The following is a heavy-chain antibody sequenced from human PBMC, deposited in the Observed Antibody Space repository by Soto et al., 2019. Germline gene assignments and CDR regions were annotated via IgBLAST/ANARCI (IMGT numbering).Heavy chain of an antibody. V-gene: IGHV2-70*01. CDR1: GFSLSTSGMC. CDR2: IDWDEDK. D-gene: IGHD6-13*01. J-gene: IGHJ4*02. Sequence: SGPTLVNPTQTLTLTCTFSGFSLSTSGMCVSWIRQPPGKALEWLALIDWDEDKYYSTSLKTRLTISKDTSKNQVVLTMTNMDRVDTATYYCARSQYSGYSSSWYPYDSWGQGTLVTVSS. CDR3: ARSQYSGYSSSWYPYDS.